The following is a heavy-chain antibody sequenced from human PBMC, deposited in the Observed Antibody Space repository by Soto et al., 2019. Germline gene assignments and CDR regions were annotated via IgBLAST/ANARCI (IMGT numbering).Heavy chain of an antibody. J-gene: IGHJ5*02. CDR1: GFTFSDYY. V-gene: IGHV3-11*05. CDR2: ISSSSSYT. Sequence: QVQLVESGGGLVKPGGSLRLSCAASGFTFSDYYMTWFRQAPGKGLEWVSHISSSSSYTKYADSVKGRVTISRDNAKNLLYLQMNSLRAEDTAVYYCARDLATLAAVGGSWFDPWGQGTLVTVSS. CDR3: ARDLATLAAVGGSWFDP. D-gene: IGHD5-12*01.